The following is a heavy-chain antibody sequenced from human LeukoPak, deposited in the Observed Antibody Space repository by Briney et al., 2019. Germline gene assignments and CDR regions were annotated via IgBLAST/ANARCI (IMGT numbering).Heavy chain of an antibody. J-gene: IGHJ4*02. CDR2: IRGDGVTT. CDR1: GFTFSSHG. V-gene: IGHV3-23*01. CDR3: ARSSFSSGWYEPYYFDY. Sequence: GGTLRLSCAASGFTFSSHGMNWVRQAPGKGLEWVSGIRGDGVTTYYADSVKGRFTISRDNSKNTLYLQMNSLRAEDTAIYYCARSSFSSGWYEPYYFDYWGQGTLVTVSS. D-gene: IGHD6-19*01.